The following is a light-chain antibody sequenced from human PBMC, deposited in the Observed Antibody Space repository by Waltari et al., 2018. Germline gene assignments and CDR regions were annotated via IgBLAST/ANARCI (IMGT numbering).Light chain of an antibody. CDR3: CSYAGGTTFL. J-gene: IGLJ2*01. V-gene: IGLV2-23*03. Sequence: QSASTQPASVSASLGQSITLSCTRSGSELDIYNIVSWSQHYPGKAPKLLIYEGDERPSGVSVRFSGSKSGNTASLTISWLQADDEAEYHCCSYAGGTTFLFGGGTKVTVL. CDR2: EGD. CDR1: GSELDIYNI.